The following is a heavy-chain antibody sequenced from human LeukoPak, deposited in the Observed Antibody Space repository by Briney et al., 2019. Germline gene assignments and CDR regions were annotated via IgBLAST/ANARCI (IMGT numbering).Heavy chain of an antibody. CDR2: INHSGST. CDR1: GGSFSGYY. Sequence: SETLSLTCAVYGGSFSGYYWSWLRQPPGKGLEWIGEINHSGSTNYNPSLKSRVTISVDTSKNQFSLKLSSVTAADTAVYYCARSNYYDSSGYYTNWFDPWGLGTLVTVSS. V-gene: IGHV4-34*01. CDR3: ARSNYYDSSGYYTNWFDP. J-gene: IGHJ5*02. D-gene: IGHD3-22*01.